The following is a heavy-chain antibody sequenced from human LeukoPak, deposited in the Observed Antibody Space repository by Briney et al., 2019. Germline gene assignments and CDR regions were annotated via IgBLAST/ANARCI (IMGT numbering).Heavy chain of an antibody. J-gene: IGHJ5*02. V-gene: IGHV4-39*01. CDR3: ARQRPLFDP. CDR2: IYYSGST. CDR1: GGSISSSSYY. Sequence: PSETLSLTCTVSGGSISSSSYYWGWIRKPPGKGLEWIGSIYYSGSTYYNPSLKSRVTISVDTSKNQFSLKLGAVTAADTAVYYFARQRPLFDPWGQGTLVTVSS.